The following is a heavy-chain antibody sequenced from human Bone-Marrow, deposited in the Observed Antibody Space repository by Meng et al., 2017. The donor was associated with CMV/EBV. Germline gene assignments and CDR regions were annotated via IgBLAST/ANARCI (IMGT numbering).Heavy chain of an antibody. CDR1: GGSVSSGSYY. CDR3: ARHQLGYCSSTSCFTHHFDY. D-gene: IGHD2-2*02. CDR2: IYYSGST. V-gene: IGHV4-39*01. J-gene: IGHJ4*02. Sequence: GSLRLSCTVSGGSVSSGSYYWSWIRQPPGKGLEWIGSIYYSGSTYYNPSLKSRVTISVDTSKNQFSLKLSSVTAADTAVYYCARHQLGYCSSTSCFTHHFDYWGQGTLVTVSS.